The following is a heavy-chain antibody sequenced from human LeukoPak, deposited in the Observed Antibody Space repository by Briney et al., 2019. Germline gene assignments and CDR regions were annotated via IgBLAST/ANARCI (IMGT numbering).Heavy chain of an antibody. J-gene: IGHJ4*02. D-gene: IGHD3-22*01. V-gene: IGHV3-30*04. CDR2: ISYDGSNK. CDR1: GFTFSNYA. CDR3: ARPYYYDSSGYWAKY. Sequence: GRSLRLSCAASGFTFSNYAMHWVRQAPGKGLEWVAVISYDGSNKYYADSVKGQFTISRDDSKNALFLQMNSLRAEDTAVYYCARPYYYDSSGYWAKYWGQGTLVTVSS.